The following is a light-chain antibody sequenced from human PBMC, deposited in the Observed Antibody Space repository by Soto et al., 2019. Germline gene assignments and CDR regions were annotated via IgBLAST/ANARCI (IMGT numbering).Light chain of an antibody. CDR2: GAS. V-gene: IGKV3-20*01. J-gene: IGKJ5*01. Sequence: EIVLTQTPGTLSLSPGERATVSCRSSQSVSSSYLAWYQQKPGQAPRLLIYGASSRATGIPDRFSGSGSGTDFTLTISRLEPEDFAVYYCQQYGSSPLITFGQGTRLE. CDR1: QSVSSSY. CDR3: QQYGSSPLIT.